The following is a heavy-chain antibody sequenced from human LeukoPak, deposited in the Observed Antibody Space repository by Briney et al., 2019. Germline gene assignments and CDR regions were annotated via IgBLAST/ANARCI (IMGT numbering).Heavy chain of an antibody. J-gene: IGHJ4*02. CDR3: ARALYGDYVDY. Sequence: SETLSLTCTVSGYSISSGYYWGWIRQPPGKGLEWIGNIYHSGTTYYNPSLKSRVTISVDTSKNQFSLKLSSVTAADTAVYYCARALYGDYVDYWGQGTLVTVSS. CDR2: IYHSGTT. V-gene: IGHV4-38-2*02. D-gene: IGHD4-17*01. CDR1: GYSISSGYY.